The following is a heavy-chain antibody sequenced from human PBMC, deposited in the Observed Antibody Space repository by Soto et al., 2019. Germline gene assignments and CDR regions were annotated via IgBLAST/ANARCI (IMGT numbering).Heavy chain of an antibody. Sequence: QVQLVESGGGVVQPGRSLRLSCAASGFTFSSYGMYWVRQAPGKGLEWVARISCDGSDQFYGDSVKGRFTISRDNSKNILYVQMNSLRSEDTAVYYCAKDTGADYWGQGTVVTVSA. V-gene: IGHV3-30*18. CDR3: AKDTGADY. J-gene: IGHJ4*02. CDR2: ISCDGSDQ. CDR1: GFTFSSYG. D-gene: IGHD3-10*01.